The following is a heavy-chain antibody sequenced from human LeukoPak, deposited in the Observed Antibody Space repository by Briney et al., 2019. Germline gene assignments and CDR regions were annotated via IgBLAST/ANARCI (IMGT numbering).Heavy chain of an antibody. CDR2: INHSGST. CDR1: GGSFSGYY. Sequence: SETLSLTCAVYGGSFSGYYWSWIRQPPGKGLEWIGEINHSGSTNYNPSLKSRVTISVDTSKNQFSLKLSSVTATDTAVYYCARTRRAAAANPIDYWGQGTLVTVSS. CDR3: ARTRRAAAANPIDY. J-gene: IGHJ4*02. D-gene: IGHD6-13*01. V-gene: IGHV4-34*01.